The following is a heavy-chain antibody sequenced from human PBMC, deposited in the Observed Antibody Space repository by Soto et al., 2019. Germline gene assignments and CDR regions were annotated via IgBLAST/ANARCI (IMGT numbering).Heavy chain of an antibody. D-gene: IGHD6-25*01. V-gene: IGHV3-7*01. CDR1: GFTFSNYW. CDR2: INKDGSQT. CDR3: VKEIAAAQ. Sequence: EVQLVGSGGALVQPGGSLRLTCATSGFTFSNYWMTWVRQAPGKGLEWVANINKDGSQTSFVDSVKGRFTIFRDNAKSSLYLQMNSLRGEDTAKYYCVKEIAAAQWGQGTLVTVSS. J-gene: IGHJ4*02.